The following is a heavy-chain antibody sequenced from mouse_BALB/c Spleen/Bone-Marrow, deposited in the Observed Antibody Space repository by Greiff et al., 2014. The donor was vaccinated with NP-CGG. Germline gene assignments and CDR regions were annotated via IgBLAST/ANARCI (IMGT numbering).Heavy chain of an antibody. CDR3: TRSGTLGAMDY. J-gene: IGHJ4*01. CDR1: GFTFSSFG. V-gene: IGHV5-17*02. Sequence: EVKVEESGGGFVQPGGSRKLSCAASGFTFSSFGMHWVRQAPEKGLEWVAYISSGSSTIYYADTMKGRFTISRDNPKNTLFLQMTSLRSEDTAMYYCTRSGTLGAMDYWGQGTSVTVSS. CDR2: ISSGSSTI. D-gene: IGHD3-3*01.